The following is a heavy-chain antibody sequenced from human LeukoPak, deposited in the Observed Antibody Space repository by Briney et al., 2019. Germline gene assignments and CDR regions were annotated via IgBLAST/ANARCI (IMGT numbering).Heavy chain of an antibody. D-gene: IGHD2-2*01. V-gene: IGHV4-4*07. CDR1: GGSISSYY. CDR3: ARLLSSTSVYYYFDY. Sequence: SETLSLTCTVSGGSISSYYWSWIRQPAGKGLEWIGRIYTSGSTNYNPSLKSRATMSVDTSKNQFSPKLSSVTAADTAVYYCARLLSSTSVYYYFDYWGQGTLVTVSS. J-gene: IGHJ4*02. CDR2: IYTSGST.